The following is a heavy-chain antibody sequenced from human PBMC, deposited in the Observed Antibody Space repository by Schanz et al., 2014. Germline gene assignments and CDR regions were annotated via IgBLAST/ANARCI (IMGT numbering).Heavy chain of an antibody. CDR2: INRDGATT. CDR3: AMGGYQLHH. D-gene: IGHD2-2*01. J-gene: IGHJ5*02. Sequence: EVQLVQSGGGLVQPGGSLRLSCAASGFTFSTYWMHWVRQAPGKALVWVSHINRDGATTTYADSVKGRFTISRDNADNTLDLQMNSRRVEDTAVYYCAMGGYQLHHWGQGTLVNVSS. V-gene: IGHV3-74*01. CDR1: GFTFSTYW.